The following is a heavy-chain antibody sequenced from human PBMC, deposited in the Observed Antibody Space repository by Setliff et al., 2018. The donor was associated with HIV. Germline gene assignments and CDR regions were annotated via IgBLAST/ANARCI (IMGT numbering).Heavy chain of an antibody. V-gene: IGHV1-46*01. J-gene: IGHJ6*03. CDR2: INPSGGST. CDR3: AREQRGTYPSYKYYYMDV. CDR1: GYAFTSYY. Sequence: ASVKVSCKTSGYAFTSYYMHWVRQAPGQGLEWMGVINPSGGSTNYAQKFQGRVTMTRDTSTSTVYMELSSLTSEDTAVYFCAREQRGTYPSYKYYYMDVWGKGTTVTVSS. D-gene: IGHD1-1*01.